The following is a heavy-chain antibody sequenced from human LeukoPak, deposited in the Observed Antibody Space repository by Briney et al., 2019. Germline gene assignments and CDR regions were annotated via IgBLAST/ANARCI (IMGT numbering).Heavy chain of an antibody. CDR3: ARWPARGFGELTGAFDI. D-gene: IGHD3-10*01. Sequence: GGSLRLSCAASGFTFTTYWMTWVRQAPGKGLEWVASINQDGTEKYYVDSVKGRFTISRDNAKNSLYLQMNSLRAEDTALYYCARWPARGFGELTGAFDIWGQGTMVTVSS. V-gene: IGHV3-7*03. CDR2: INQDGTEK. J-gene: IGHJ3*02. CDR1: GFTFTTYW.